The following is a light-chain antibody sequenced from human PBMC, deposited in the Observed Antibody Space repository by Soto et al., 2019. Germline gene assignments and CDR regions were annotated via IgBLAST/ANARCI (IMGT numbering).Light chain of an antibody. V-gene: IGKV1-27*01. CDR2: AAS. CDR1: QGISTY. CDR3: QNYNGAPWT. Sequence: DIQMTQSPSSLSASVGDRVTITCRASQGISTYLVWYQQKPGTVPKLLIFAASTLQSGVPSRLSGSGSGTDFTLTISSLQPEDVATYSCQNYNGAPWTFGQGTKVEIK. J-gene: IGKJ1*01.